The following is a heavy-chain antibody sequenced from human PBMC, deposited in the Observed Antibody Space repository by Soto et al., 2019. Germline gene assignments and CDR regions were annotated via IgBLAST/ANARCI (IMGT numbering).Heavy chain of an antibody. Sequence: ASVKVSCKTSGYSFTAYGISWVRQAPGQGLEWMGWISCYNGKTKYAQKVQGRVTMTTDTSTSTAYMEVGSLRSDDTAIYYCARDAPPPELRFLEWHNYDYNGMDVWGQGTTVTVSS. CDR1: GYSFTAYG. V-gene: IGHV1-18*01. CDR3: ARDAPPPELRFLEWHNYDYNGMDV. J-gene: IGHJ6*02. CDR2: ISCYNGKT. D-gene: IGHD3-3*01.